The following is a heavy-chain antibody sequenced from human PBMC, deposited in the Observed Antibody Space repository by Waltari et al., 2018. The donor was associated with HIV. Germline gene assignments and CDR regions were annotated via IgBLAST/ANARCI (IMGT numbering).Heavy chain of an antibody. CDR2: IRGSNTYI. J-gene: IGHJ6*02. V-gene: IGHV3-21*06. Sequence: EEHLVESGGGLAKPGESLRLSCAASGFDFTTYSMNLVRQAPGKGLEWVSSIRGSNTYIYYADSVKGRFTISRDNAKNSLYLQMSSLRAEDTAVYYCARDRSDDFWSGPNYGMDVWGQGTTVTVSS. D-gene: IGHD3-3*01. CDR1: GFDFTTYS. CDR3: ARDRSDDFWSGPNYGMDV.